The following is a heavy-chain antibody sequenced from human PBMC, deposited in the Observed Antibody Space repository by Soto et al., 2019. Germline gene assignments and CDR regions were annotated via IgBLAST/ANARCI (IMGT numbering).Heavy chain of an antibody. CDR3: ARGTDFWSGYYTVGFDY. V-gene: IGHV4-31*03. Sequence: PSETLSLTCTVSGGSISSGGYYWSWIRQHPGKGLEWIGYIYYSGSTYYNPSLKSRVTISVDTSKNQFSLKLSSVTAADTAVYYCARGTDFWSGYYTVGFDYWGQGTLVTV. D-gene: IGHD3-3*01. CDR1: GGSISSGGYY. CDR2: IYYSGST. J-gene: IGHJ4*02.